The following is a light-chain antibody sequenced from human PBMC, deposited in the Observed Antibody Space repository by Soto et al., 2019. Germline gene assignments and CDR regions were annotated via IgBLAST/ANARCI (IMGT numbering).Light chain of an antibody. J-gene: IGKJ3*01. V-gene: IGKV3-15*01. CDR1: HSVSSS. Sequence: EIVLTQSAFTLSFSPFEIATLSFIAIHSVSSSFLTWYQQKPGQAPRLLIYGASTRATGIPARFSGSGSGTEFTLTISSLQSEDFAVYYCQQYNNWPPGFTFGPGTKVDIK. CDR3: QQYNNWPPGFT. CDR2: GAS.